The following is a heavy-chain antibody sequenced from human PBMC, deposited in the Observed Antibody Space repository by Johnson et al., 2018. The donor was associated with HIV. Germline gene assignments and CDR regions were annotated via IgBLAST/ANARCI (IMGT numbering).Heavy chain of an antibody. CDR1: GFMFGDYD. Sequence: VQLVESGGGVLRRGGSLRLSCEGFGFMFGDYDMTWVRQVPGKGQEWVSGINWNGGSIGYSDSVKGRFTISRDNSKNTLYLQMNSLRAEDTAVYYCAILTDRISAFDIWGQGTMVTVSS. J-gene: IGHJ3*02. CDR2: INWNGGSI. V-gene: IGHV3-20*04. CDR3: AILTDRISAFDI. D-gene: IGHD1-14*01.